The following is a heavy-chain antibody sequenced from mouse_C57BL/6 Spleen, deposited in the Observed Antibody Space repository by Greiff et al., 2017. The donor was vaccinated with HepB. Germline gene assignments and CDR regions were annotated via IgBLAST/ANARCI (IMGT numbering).Heavy chain of an antibody. Sequence: EVQLQQSGPELVKPGASVKISCKASGYTFTDYYMNWVKQSHGKSLEWIGDINPNNGGTSYNQKFKGKATLTVDKSSSTAYMELRSLTSEDSAVYYCAYITTVDYFDYWGQGTTLTVSS. V-gene: IGHV1-26*01. D-gene: IGHD1-1*01. CDR2: INPNNGGT. CDR1: GYTFTDYY. CDR3: AYITTVDYFDY. J-gene: IGHJ2*01.